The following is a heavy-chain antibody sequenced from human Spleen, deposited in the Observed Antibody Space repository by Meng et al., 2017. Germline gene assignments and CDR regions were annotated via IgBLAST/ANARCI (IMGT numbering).Heavy chain of an antibody. D-gene: IGHD6-6*01. Sequence: QVQLVQSGAEVKKPGASVKVSCKASGYTFTHHGISWVRQAPGQGLEWMGRMNPNSGDTKYAQKFQGRVTMTGYTSISTAYMELSRLTSDDTAVYYCAREGGSSSHFDYWGQGTLVTVSS. J-gene: IGHJ4*02. CDR1: GYTFTHHG. CDR3: AREGGSSSHFDY. CDR2: MNPNSGDT. V-gene: IGHV1-2*06.